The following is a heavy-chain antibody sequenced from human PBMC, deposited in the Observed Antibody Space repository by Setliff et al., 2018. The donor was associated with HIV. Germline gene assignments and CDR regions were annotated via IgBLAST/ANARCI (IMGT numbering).Heavy chain of an antibody. CDR2: IRVKSNIYET. D-gene: IGHD3-3*01. CDR1: GFSFRGAA. V-gene: IGHV3-73*01. Sequence: PGGSLRLSCVASGFSFRGAALHWVRQTSGKGLEWIGRIRVKSNIYETVYAESVKGRFTISRDDSQNTAFLQMNSLKSEDTAAYYCTTARVDYFDYWGQGALVTVSS. CDR3: TTARVDYFDY. J-gene: IGHJ4*01.